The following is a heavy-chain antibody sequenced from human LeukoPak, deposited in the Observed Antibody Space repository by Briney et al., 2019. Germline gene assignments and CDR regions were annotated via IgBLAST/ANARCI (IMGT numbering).Heavy chain of an antibody. V-gene: IGHV3-33*01. D-gene: IGHD3-22*01. Sequence: GGSLRLSCAASGFTFSSYGMHWVRQAPGKGLEWVVVIWYDGSNKYYADSVKGRFTISRDNSKNTLYLQMNSLRAEDTAVYYCARGANYYDSSGYYYSFYYSDYWGQGTLVTVSS. J-gene: IGHJ4*02. CDR3: ARGANYYDSSGYYYSFYYSDY. CDR2: IWYDGSNK. CDR1: GFTFSSYG.